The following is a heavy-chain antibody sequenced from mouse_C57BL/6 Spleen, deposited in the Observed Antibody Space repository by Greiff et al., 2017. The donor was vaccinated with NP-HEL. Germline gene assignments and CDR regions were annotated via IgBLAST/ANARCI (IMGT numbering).Heavy chain of an antibody. CDR1: GFTFSDYG. V-gene: IGHV5-17*01. J-gene: IGHJ4*01. Sequence: EVMLVESGGGLVKPGGSLKLSCAASGFTFSDYGMHWVRQPPEKGLEWVAYISSGSSTIYYADTVKGRFTISRDNAKNTLFLQMTILRSEDTAMYYCARGYGKNYAMDYWGQGTSVTVSS. D-gene: IGHD2-10*02. CDR3: ARGYGKNYAMDY. CDR2: ISSGSSTI.